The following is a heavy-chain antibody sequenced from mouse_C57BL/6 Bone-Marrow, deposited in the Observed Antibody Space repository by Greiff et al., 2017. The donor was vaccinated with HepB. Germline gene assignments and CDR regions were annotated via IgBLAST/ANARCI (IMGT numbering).Heavy chain of an antibody. J-gene: IGHJ1*03. CDR1: GFSLTSYG. CDR3: AKNCDYYGSPWYFDV. V-gene: IGHV2-5*01. Sequence: QVQLQQSGPGLVQPSQSLSITCTVSGFSLTSYGVHWVRQSPGKGLEWLGVIWRGGSTDYNAAFMSRLSITKDNSKSQVFFKMNSLQADDTAIYYCAKNCDYYGSPWYFDVWGTGTTVTVSS. CDR2: IWRGGST. D-gene: IGHD1-1*01.